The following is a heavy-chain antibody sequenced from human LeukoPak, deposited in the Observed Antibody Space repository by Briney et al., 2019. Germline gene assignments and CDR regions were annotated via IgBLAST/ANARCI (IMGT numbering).Heavy chain of an antibody. V-gene: IGHV1-69*05. CDR1: GGTFSSYA. CDR2: IIPIFGTA. CDR3: ARGSIAARPFYFDY. D-gene: IGHD6-6*01. J-gene: IGHJ4*02. Sequence: ASVKVSCKASGGTFSSYAISWVRQAPGRGLEWMGGIIPIFGTANYAQKFQGRVTITTDESTSTAYMELSSLRSEDTAVYYCARGSIAARPFYFDYWGQGTLVTVSS.